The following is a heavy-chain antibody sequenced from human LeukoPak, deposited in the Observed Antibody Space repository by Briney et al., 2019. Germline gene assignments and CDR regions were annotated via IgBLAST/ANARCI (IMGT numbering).Heavy chain of an antibody. CDR2: ISWNGGAF. CDR1: GFDFGDYA. Sequence: GRSLRPSCAASGFDFGDYAMHWVRQAPGKGLEWVSGISWNGGAFGYADSVRGRFTLARDNAENSLHLQMNSLRAEDTALYYCARDSGNGGRANAFDIWGQGTMVTVSS. J-gene: IGHJ3*02. D-gene: IGHD1-26*01. CDR3: ARDSGNGGRANAFDI. V-gene: IGHV3-9*01.